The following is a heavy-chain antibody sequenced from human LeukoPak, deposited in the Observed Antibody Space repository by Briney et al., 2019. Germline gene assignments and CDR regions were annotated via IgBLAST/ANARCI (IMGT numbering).Heavy chain of an antibody. V-gene: IGHV3-30*02. CDR2: IRHDGSNK. J-gene: IGHJ4*02. D-gene: IGHD5-12*01. CDR3: AKVDIVATTPFDY. CDR1: GFTFSSYG. Sequence: PAGSLRLSCAASGFTFSSYGMHWVRQAPGKGLEGVAFIRHDGSNKYYADSVKGRFTISRDNSKNTLYLQMTSLRAEDTAVYYCAKVDIVATTPFDYWGQGTLVTVSS.